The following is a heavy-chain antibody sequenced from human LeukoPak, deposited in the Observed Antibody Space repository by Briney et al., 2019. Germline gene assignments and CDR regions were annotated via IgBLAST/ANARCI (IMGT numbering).Heavy chain of an antibody. CDR2: IKQDGSEK. V-gene: IGHV3-7*01. J-gene: IGHJ4*02. CDR1: GFTFSTYW. Sequence: AGGSLRLSCGASGFTFSTYWMTWVRQAPGKGLEWVAHIKQDGSEKYYVDSVRGRFTISRDNAKNSLFLQMNSLRAEDTAVYDCARGHWALAYGGQGTLVSVSS. CDR3: ARGHWALAY. D-gene: IGHD7-27*01.